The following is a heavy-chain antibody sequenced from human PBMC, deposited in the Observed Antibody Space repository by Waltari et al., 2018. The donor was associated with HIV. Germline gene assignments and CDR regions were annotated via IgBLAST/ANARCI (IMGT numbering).Heavy chain of an antibody. CDR2: IKHSGST. J-gene: IGHJ4*02. CDR3: ARGVDTAMVTVDY. V-gene: IGHV4-34*01. D-gene: IGHD5-18*01. CDR1: GGSFSGYY. Sequence: QVQLQQWGAGLLKPSETLSLTCAVYGGSFSGYYWSWIRQPPGKGLEWIGEIKHSGSTNYNPSLKSRVTISVDTSKNQFSLKLSSVTAADTAVYYCARGVDTAMVTVDYWGQGTLVTVSS.